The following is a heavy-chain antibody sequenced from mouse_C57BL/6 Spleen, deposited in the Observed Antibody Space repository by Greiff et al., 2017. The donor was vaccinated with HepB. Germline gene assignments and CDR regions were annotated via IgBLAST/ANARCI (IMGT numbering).Heavy chain of an antibody. J-gene: IGHJ2*01. CDR1: GFTFSDYY. V-gene: IGHV5-16*01. Sequence: DVKLVESEGGLVQPGSSMKLSCTASGFTFSDYYMAWVRQVPEKGLEWVANINYDGSSTYYLDSLKSRFIISRDNAKNILYLQMSSLKSEDTATYYCAREEYYGKGYFDYWGQGTTLTVSS. CDR3: AREEYYGKGYFDY. D-gene: IGHD1-1*01. CDR2: INYDGSST.